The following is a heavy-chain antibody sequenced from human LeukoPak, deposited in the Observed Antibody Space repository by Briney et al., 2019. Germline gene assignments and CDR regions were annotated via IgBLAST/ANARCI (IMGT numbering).Heavy chain of an antibody. CDR1: GFTFSSYW. V-gene: IGHV4-34*01. Sequence: GSLRLSCAASGFTFSSYWMSWVRQAPGKGLEWIGEINHSGSTNYNPSLKSRVTISIDTSMKQFSLKLSSVTAADTAVYYCARGGVEGIAESEYWGQGTLVTVSS. D-gene: IGHD6-13*01. CDR2: INHSGST. J-gene: IGHJ4*02. CDR3: ARGGVEGIAESEY.